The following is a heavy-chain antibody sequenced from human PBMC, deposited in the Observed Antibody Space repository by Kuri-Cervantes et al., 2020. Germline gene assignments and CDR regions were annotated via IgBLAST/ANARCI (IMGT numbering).Heavy chain of an antibody. CDR1: GFTFSSYA. D-gene: IGHD3-10*01. CDR2: ISSSSSTI. CDR3: AREGGFASGSSPLYYYYGMDV. V-gene: IGHV3-48*02. J-gene: IGHJ6*02. Sequence: GGSLRLFCAASGFTFSSYAMNWVRQAPGKGLEWVSYISSSSSTIYYADSVKGRFTISRDNAKNSLYLQMNSLRDEDTAVYYCAREGGFASGSSPLYYYYGMDVWGQGTTVTVSS.